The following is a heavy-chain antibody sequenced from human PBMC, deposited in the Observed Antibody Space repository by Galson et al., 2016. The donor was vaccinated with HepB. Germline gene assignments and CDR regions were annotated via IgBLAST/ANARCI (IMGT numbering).Heavy chain of an antibody. J-gene: IGHJ4*02. Sequence: SLRLSCAASGFIFHNAWMSWVRQAPGKGLEWVGRIESKTDGETTDYAAPVKGRFTISRDDSRDTLYLQMNSLKIEDTGVYYCITGFEWWEGFDYWGQGTLATVSS. D-gene: IGHD2-15*01. CDR2: IESKTDGETT. V-gene: IGHV3-15*04. CDR3: ITGFEWWEGFDY. CDR1: GFIFHNAW.